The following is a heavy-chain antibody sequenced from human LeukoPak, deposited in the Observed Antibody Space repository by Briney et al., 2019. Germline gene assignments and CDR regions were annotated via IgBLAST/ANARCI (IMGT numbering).Heavy chain of an antibody. J-gene: IGHJ3*02. V-gene: IGHV5-51*01. D-gene: IGHD1-14*01. CDR3: ARPQSPGTGTDAFDI. CDR1: GYSFTSYW. Sequence: GESLKISCKGSGYSFTSYWIGWVRQMPGKGLEWMGIIYPGDSDTRYSPSFQGQVTISADKSISTAYLQWSSLKASDTAMYYCARPQSPGTGTDAFDIWGQGTLVTVSS. CDR2: IYPGDSDT.